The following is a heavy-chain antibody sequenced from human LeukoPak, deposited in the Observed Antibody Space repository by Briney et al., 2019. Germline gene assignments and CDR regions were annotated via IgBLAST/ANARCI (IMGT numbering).Heavy chain of an antibody. V-gene: IGHV4-59*08. Sequence: PSETLSLTCTVSGGSIRSYYWSWIRQPPGKGLEWIGYIYDSGSTNYNPSLKSRVTISVDTSKNQFSLKLSSVTAADTAVYYCGRKWGYYGDSLFDYWSQGTLVTVSS. CDR2: IYDSGST. D-gene: IGHD4-17*01. CDR1: GGSIRSYY. CDR3: GRKWGYYGDSLFDY. J-gene: IGHJ4*02.